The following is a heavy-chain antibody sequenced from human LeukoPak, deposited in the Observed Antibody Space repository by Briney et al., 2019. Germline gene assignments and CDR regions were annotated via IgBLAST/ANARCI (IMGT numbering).Heavy chain of an antibody. CDR2: IYYTGST. CDR1: GGSISSYY. J-gene: IGHJ4*02. Sequence: SQTLSLTWLVAGGSISSYYWSWVRQPPGKGMGGVVYIYYTGSTNYSPSLKSQVNISVDTSKHQCSLKPRSVTAADTAVYYCARFRTNKYYRDYGGQGTLVSVSS. V-gene: IGHV4-59*08. CDR3: ARFRTNKYYRDY. D-gene: IGHD1-1*01.